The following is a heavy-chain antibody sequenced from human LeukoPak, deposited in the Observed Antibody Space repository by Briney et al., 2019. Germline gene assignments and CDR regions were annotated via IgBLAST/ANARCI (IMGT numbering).Heavy chain of an antibody. J-gene: IGHJ1*01. V-gene: IGHV1-2*02. CDR2: MNPDSGGT. CDR1: GYIFTAYY. D-gene: IGHD6-13*01. CDR3: ARGYPLSTTAAGTYFQH. Sequence: GASVKVSCKASGYIFTAYYMHWVRQAPGQGLEWMGWMNPDSGGTNYAQKFQGRVTMTRDTSISTAYMELSGLRSDDTAVYYCARGYPLSTTAAGTYFQHWGHGTLVTVSS.